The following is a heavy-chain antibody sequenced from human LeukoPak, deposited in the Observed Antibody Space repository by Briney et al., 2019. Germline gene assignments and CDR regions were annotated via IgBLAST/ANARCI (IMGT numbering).Heavy chain of an antibody. V-gene: IGHV1-45*02. CDR1: GYTFTYRY. Sequence: ASVKVSCKASGYTFTYRYLHWVRQAPGQALEWMGWITPFNGNTNYAQKFQDRVTITRDRSMSTAYMELSSLRSEDAAMYYCANGPDGYNTYWGQGTLVTVSS. D-gene: IGHD5-24*01. CDR3: ANGPDGYNTY. CDR2: ITPFNGNT. J-gene: IGHJ4*02.